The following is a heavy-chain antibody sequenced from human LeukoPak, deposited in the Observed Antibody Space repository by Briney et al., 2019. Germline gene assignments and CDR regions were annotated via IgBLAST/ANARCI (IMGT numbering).Heavy chain of an antibody. Sequence: SETLSLTCTVSGGSISSYYWSWIRQPPGKGLEWIGYIYYSGSTNYNPSLKSRVTISVDTSENQFSLKLSSVTAADTAVYYCARFGSGWYGGAMDAFDIWGQGTMVTVSS. D-gene: IGHD6-19*01. CDR3: ARFGSGWYGGAMDAFDI. V-gene: IGHV4-59*01. CDR2: IYYSGST. J-gene: IGHJ3*02. CDR1: GGSISSYY.